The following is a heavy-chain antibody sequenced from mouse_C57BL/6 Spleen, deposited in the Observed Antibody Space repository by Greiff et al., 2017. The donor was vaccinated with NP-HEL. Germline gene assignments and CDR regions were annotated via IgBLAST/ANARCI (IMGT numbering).Heavy chain of an antibody. Sequence: QVQLQQSGAELVKPGASVKMSCKASGYTFTSYWITWVKQRPGQGLEWIGDIYPGSGSTNYNEKFKSKATLTVDTSSSTAYMQLSSLTSEDSAVYYCARRGGYYPYWYFDVWGTGTTVTVSS. V-gene: IGHV1-55*01. D-gene: IGHD2-3*01. CDR2: IYPGSGST. J-gene: IGHJ1*03. CDR3: ARRGGYYPYWYFDV. CDR1: GYTFTSYW.